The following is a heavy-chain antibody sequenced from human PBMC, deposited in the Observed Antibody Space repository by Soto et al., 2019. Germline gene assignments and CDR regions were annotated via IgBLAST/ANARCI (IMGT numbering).Heavy chain of an antibody. Sequence: QVQLVQSGAEVKKPGASVKVSCKASGYTFTSYGISWVRQAPGQGLEWMGWISAYNGNTNYAQKLQGRVTMTTDTSTSTAYMEPRSLRSDDTAVYYCARDPWEKLWYCSSTSCYDAFDIWGQGTMVTVSS. CDR1: GYTFTSYG. J-gene: IGHJ3*02. CDR2: ISAYNGNT. D-gene: IGHD2-2*01. CDR3: ARDPWEKLWYCSSTSCYDAFDI. V-gene: IGHV1-18*01.